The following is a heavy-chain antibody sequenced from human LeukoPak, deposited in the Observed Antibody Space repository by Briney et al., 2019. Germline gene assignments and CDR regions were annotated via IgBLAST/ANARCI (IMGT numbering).Heavy chain of an antibody. CDR2: ISGPAGSW. CDR1: GFTFSSYA. D-gene: IGHD5/OR15-5a*01. J-gene: IGHJ4*02. Sequence: PGGSLRLSCEASGFTFSSYAMSWVRQAPGKGLEWVAAISGPAGSWDYADSVKGRFTVSRDNPKNTLFLQMNSLRAEDTATFYCAKKVGLVSAPLWYFDVWGQGPLVAVSS. CDR3: AKKVGLVSAPLWYFDV. V-gene: IGHV3-23*01.